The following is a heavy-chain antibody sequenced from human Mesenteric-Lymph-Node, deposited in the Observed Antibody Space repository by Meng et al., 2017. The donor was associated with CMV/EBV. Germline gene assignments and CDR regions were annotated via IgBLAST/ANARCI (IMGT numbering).Heavy chain of an antibody. D-gene: IGHD5-18*01. V-gene: IGHV3-23*03. J-gene: IGHJ4*02. CDR1: GFTFSSYA. CDR2: IYSGGSST. Sequence: GGSLRLSCAGSGFTFSSYAMSWVCQAPGKGLEWVSVIYSGGSSTYHADSVKGRFTISRDDSKNTLYLQMNSLRAEDTAVYYCAREGRVDTLGWSDYWGQGTLVTVSS. CDR3: AREGRVDTLGWSDY.